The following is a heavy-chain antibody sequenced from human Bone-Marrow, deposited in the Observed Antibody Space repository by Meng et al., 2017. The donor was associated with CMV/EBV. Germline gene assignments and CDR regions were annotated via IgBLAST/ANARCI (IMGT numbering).Heavy chain of an antibody. CDR2: MNPNSGNT. CDR1: GYTFTSYG. CDR3: ARGGYSSSYPGY. J-gene: IGHJ4*02. Sequence: ASVKVSCKASGYTFTSYGISWVRQAPGQGLEWMGWMNPNSGNTGYAQKFQGRVTMTRNTSISTAYMELSSLRSEDTAVYYCARGGYSSSYPGYWGQGTLVTVSS. V-gene: IGHV1-8*02. D-gene: IGHD6-6*01.